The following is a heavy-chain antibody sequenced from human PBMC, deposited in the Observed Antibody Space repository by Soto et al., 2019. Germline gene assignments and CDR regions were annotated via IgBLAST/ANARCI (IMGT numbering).Heavy chain of an antibody. CDR3: ARNYGDYPFDY. Sequence: QVQLVQSGAEVKKPGASVKVSCKASGYTFTSYYMHWVRQAPGQGLEWMGIINPSGGSTSYAQKFQGRVTMTRDTSKSTVYMELSSLRSEDTAVYYCARNYGDYPFDYWGQGTLVTVSS. J-gene: IGHJ4*02. CDR1: GYTFTSYY. CDR2: INPSGGST. D-gene: IGHD4-17*01. V-gene: IGHV1-46*03.